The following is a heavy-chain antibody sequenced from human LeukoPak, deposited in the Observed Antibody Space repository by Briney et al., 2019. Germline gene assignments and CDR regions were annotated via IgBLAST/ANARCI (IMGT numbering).Heavy chain of an antibody. V-gene: IGHV5-10-1*01. D-gene: IGHD1-26*01. CDR2: IDPSDSYT. Sequence: AESLKIPCKGSGYIFTSYWISWVRQMPGKGLEWMGRIDPSDSYTNYSPSFQGHVTISADKSITTAHLQWSSLKASDTALYYCARHRSMRGGMDVWGQGTTVTVSS. CDR1: GYIFTSYW. CDR3: ARHRSMRGGMDV. J-gene: IGHJ6*02.